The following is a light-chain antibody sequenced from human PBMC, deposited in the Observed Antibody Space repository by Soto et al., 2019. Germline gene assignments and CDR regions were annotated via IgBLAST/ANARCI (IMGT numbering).Light chain of an antibody. CDR2: AAS. Sequence: DIQMTQSPSSLSASVGDRVTITCRASQRIDSYLNWYQQKPGKAPKLLIHAASSLQSGVPSRFSGSGFGTDFTLTISSLQPEDFGTYYCQQSYSSPYTFGQGTKLEIK. J-gene: IGKJ2*01. V-gene: IGKV1-39*01. CDR3: QQSYSSPYT. CDR1: QRIDSY.